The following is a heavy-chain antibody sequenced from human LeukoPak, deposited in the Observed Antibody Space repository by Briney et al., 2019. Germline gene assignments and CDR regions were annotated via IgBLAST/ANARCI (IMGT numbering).Heavy chain of an antibody. CDR2: MNPNSGNT. CDR1: GYTFTSYG. Sequence: ASVEVSCKASGYTFTSYGINWVRQATGQGLEWMGWMNPNSGNTGYAQKFQGRVTMTRNTSISTAYMELSSLRSEDTAVYYCARGIYGSGSMDVWGKGTTVTISS. CDR3: ARGIYGSGSMDV. J-gene: IGHJ6*03. V-gene: IGHV1-8*02. D-gene: IGHD3-10*01.